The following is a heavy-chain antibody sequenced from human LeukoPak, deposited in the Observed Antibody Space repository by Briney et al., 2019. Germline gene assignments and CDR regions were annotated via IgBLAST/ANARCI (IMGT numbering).Heavy chain of an antibody. CDR3: AKQPYQYVSGSPRWFDP. CDR2: IGGSSGKV. D-gene: IGHD3-10*01. J-gene: IGHJ5*02. CDR1: GFTFRNYA. V-gene: IGHV3-23*01. Sequence: GGSLRLSCAASGFTFRNYAMTWVRQAPGKGLEWVAGIGGSSGKVFYADSVKGRFTISRDNSKNTLYLQMNTLRAEDTAVYFCAKQPYQYVSGSPRWFDPWGQGTLVTVSS.